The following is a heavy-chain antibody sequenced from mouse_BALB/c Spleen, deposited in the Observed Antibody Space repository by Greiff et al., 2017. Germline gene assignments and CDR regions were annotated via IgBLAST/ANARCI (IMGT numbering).Heavy chain of an antibody. CDR2: INPSNGGT. J-gene: IGHJ4*01. CDR3: TRDSSGYYAMDY. D-gene: IGHD3-2*01. CDR1: GYTFTSYY. V-gene: IGHV1S81*02. Sequence: QVQLKESGAELVKPGASVKLSCKASGYTFTSYYMYWVKQRPGQGLEWIGEINPSNGGTNFNEKFKSKATLTVDKSSSTAYMQLSSLTSEDSAVYYCTRDSSGYYAMDYWGQGTSVTVSS.